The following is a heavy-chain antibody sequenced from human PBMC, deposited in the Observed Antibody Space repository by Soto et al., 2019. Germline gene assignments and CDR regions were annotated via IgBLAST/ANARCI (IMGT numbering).Heavy chain of an antibody. CDR3: ATDQLSLLNYDY. CDR2: ISSTSIYI. V-gene: IGHV3-21*01. D-gene: IGHD1-1*01. CDR1: GFSFSIYS. J-gene: IGHJ4*02. Sequence: GGSLRLSCAASGFSFSIYSMNWVRQAPGKGLEWVSTISSTSIYIYYADSVKGRFTISRDNAKNSVYLQMNSLGAEDTAVYYCATDQLSLLNYDYWGQGTLVTVSS.